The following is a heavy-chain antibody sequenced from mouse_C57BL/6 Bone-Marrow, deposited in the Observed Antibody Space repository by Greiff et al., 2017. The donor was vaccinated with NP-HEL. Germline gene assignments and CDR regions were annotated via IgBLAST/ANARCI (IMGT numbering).Heavy chain of an antibody. J-gene: IGHJ2*01. CDR3: ARSIYYGSSYGY. V-gene: IGHV3-6*01. D-gene: IGHD1-1*01. CDR2: ISYDGSN. Sequence: EVKLMESGPGLVKPSQSLSLTCSVTGYSITSGYYWNWIRQFPGNKLEWMGYISYDGSNNYNPSLKNRISITRDTSKNQFFLKLNSVTTEDTATYYCARSIYYGSSYGYWGQGTTLTVSS. CDR1: GYSITSGYY.